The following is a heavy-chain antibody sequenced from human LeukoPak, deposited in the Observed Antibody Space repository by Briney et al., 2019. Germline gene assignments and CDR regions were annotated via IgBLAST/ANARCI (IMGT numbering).Heavy chain of an antibody. J-gene: IGHJ6*04. D-gene: IGHD3-10*02. V-gene: IGHV3-21*01. CDR1: GFTFSSYS. CDR2: ISSSRSYI. Sequence: PGGSLRLSCAASGFTFSSYSMNWVRQAPGKGLEWVSSISSSRSYIYFADSVKGRFTISRDNAKNSLYLQMNSLRAEDTAVYYCAELGITMIGGVWGKGTTVTISS. CDR3: AELGITMIGGV.